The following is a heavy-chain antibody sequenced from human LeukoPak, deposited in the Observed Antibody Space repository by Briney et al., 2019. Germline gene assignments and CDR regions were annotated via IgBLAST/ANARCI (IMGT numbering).Heavy chain of an antibody. J-gene: IGHJ3*02. D-gene: IGHD5-24*01. CDR2: IRYDGSNE. CDR3: AKDSGVGMATTFSILDI. V-gene: IGHV3-30*02. Sequence: GGSLRLFCAVWGFTFGRYGMHGVRQAPGKGLEGVAFIRYDGSNEYYADAVKGRFTISRDNSKNTQYLQMNSLRAEDTSVYYCAKDSGVGMATTFSILDIWGQGTMVTVSS. CDR1: GFTFGRYG.